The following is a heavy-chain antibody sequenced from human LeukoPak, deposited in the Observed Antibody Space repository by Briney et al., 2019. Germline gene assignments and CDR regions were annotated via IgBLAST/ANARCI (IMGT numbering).Heavy chain of an antibody. D-gene: IGHD6-19*01. V-gene: IGHV5-51*01. Sequence: GESLKISCKGSGYSFTSYWIGWVRQMPGKGLEWMGIIYPGDSDTRYSPSFQGQVTISVDKSINAAYLQWSSLKASDTAIYYCARQVSGTNFDYWGQGTLVTVSS. CDR3: ARQVSGTNFDY. CDR1: GYSFTSYW. J-gene: IGHJ4*02. CDR2: IYPGDSDT.